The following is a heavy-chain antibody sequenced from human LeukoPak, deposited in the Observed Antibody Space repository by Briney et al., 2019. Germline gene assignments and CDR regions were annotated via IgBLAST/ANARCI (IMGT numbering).Heavy chain of an antibody. V-gene: IGHV3-33*06. CDR3: AKSTLNYYDSSGHDAFDI. J-gene: IGHJ3*02. Sequence: QPGRSLRLSCAASGFTFSSYGMHWVRQAPGKGLEWVAVIRYDGSNKYYADSVKGRFTISRDNSKNTLYLQMNSLRAEDTAVYYCAKSTLNYYDSSGHDAFDIWGQGTMVTVSS. CDR1: GFTFSSYG. CDR2: IRYDGSNK. D-gene: IGHD3-22*01.